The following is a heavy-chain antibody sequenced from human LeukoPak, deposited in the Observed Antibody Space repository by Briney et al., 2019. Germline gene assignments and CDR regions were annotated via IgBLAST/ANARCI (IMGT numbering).Heavy chain of an antibody. CDR1: GYTFTSYA. CDR2: INTNTGNP. J-gene: IGHJ4*02. V-gene: IGHV7-4-1*02. CDR3: ARVGVPMIWYYFDY. D-gene: IGHD3/OR15-3a*01. Sequence: GASVKVSCKASGYTFTSYAIHWVRQAPGQGLEWMGWINTNTGNPTYAQGFTGRFVFSLDTSVSTAYLEISSLKAEDTAVYYCARVGVPMIWYYFDYWGQGTLVTVSS.